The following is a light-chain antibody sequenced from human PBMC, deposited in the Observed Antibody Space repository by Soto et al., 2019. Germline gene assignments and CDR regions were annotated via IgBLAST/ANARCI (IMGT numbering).Light chain of an antibody. Sequence: QSVLTQPPSVSRAPGQRVTISCTGSSSNIGAGYDVHWYQQLPGTAPKLLIYGNSNRPSGVPDRFSDSKSGTSASLAITGLQAEDETDYYCQSYDNSLSGWVFGGGTKLTVL. J-gene: IGLJ3*02. CDR3: QSYDNSLSGWV. V-gene: IGLV1-40*01. CDR1: SSNIGAGYD. CDR2: GNS.